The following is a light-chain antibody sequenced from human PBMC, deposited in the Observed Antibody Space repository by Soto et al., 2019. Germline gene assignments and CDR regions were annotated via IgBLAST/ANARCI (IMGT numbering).Light chain of an antibody. CDR3: QHYYSKPLT. CDR1: QSVLYSSNNKNY. CDR2: WAS. J-gene: IGKJ4*01. Sequence: DIVMTQSPDSLAVSLGERATINCKSSQSVLYSSNNKNYLGWYQQKVGQPPKLLIYWASTRESGVHDRFSGSGSGTDFTLTISSLQAEVVAVYYCQHYYSKPLTFGGGTKVEIK. V-gene: IGKV4-1*01.